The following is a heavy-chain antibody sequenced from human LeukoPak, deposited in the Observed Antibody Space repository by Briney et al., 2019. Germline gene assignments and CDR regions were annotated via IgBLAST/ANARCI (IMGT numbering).Heavy chain of an antibody. D-gene: IGHD3-10*01. V-gene: IGHV3-53*01. CDR2: IYSGGST. CDR3: ASGGNSSITMVRGVIGH. J-gene: IGHJ4*02. CDR1: GFTVSSNY. Sequence: GGSLRLSCAASGFTVSSNYMSWVRQAPGKGLEWVSDIYSGGSTYYADSVKGRFTISRDNSKNTLYLQMNSLRAEDTAVYYCASGGNSSITMVRGVIGHWGQGTLVTVSS.